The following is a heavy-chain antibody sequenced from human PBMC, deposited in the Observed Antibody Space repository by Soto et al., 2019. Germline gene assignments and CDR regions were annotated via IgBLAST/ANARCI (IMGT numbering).Heavy chain of an antibody. V-gene: IGHV3-73*01. CDR3: ARCQSGRTTHFDN. D-gene: IGHD5-12*01. J-gene: IGHJ4*02. Sequence: GGSLRLSCAASGFTFSGSAMHWVRQASGKGLEWVGRIRSKANSYATAYAASVKGRFTISRDNSKNTLYLQMNSLRAEDTAIYNCARCQSGRTTHFDNWGQGTLVTVSS. CDR2: IRSKANSYAT. CDR1: GFTFSGSA.